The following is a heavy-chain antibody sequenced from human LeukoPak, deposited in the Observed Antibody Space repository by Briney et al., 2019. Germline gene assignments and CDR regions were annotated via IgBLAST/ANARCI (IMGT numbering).Heavy chain of an antibody. CDR3: ARGNNLPMDV. V-gene: IGHV3-73*01. CDR2: IRRKANNYAT. Sequence: GGSLRLSCAASGFTFSDSAMHWVRQASGKGLEWVGRIRRKANNYATAYGESVKGRFTISRDDSKNTAYLQMNSLKTEDTAVYYCARGNNLPMDVWGKGTTVTVSS. CDR1: GFTFSDSA. J-gene: IGHJ6*04.